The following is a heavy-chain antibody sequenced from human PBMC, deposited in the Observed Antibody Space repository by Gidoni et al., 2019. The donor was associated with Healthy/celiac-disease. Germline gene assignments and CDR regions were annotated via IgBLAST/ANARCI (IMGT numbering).Heavy chain of an antibody. CDR3: ARPAIPYDAFDI. CDR2: ISSSGSTI. CDR1: GFTFSSSE. Sequence: EVQLVESGGGLVQPGGSLRLSCAASGFTFSSSEMNWVRQAPGKGLEWVSYISSSGSTIYYADSVKGRFTISRDNAKNSLYLQMNSLRAEDTAVYYCARPAIPYDAFDIWGQGTMVTVSS. D-gene: IGHD2-21*02. V-gene: IGHV3-48*03. J-gene: IGHJ3*02.